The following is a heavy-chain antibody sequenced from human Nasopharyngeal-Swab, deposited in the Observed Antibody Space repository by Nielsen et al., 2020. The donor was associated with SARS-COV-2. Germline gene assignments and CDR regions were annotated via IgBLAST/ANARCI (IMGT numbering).Heavy chain of an antibody. V-gene: IGHV3-53*01. CDR1: GFIVSYNY. CDR3: VRSLRQWLAHDS. J-gene: IGHJ4*02. CDR2: IYAGGDT. Sequence: GESLKISCVASGFIVSYNYMSWVRQVRGKGLEWVSVIYAGGDTYYADSVRGRFTISRDKSKNMVYLQMNSLTADDTAVYYCVRSLRQWLAHDSWGQGTLVTVSS. D-gene: IGHD6-19*01.